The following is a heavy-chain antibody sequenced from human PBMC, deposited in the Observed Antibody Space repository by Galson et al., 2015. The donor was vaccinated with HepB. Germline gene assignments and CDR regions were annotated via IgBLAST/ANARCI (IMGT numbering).Heavy chain of an antibody. CDR1: GYSFTSYW. Sequence: QSGAEVKKPGESLRISCKVSGYSFTSYWITWVRQMPGKGLEWMGSIDPSDSYTNYSPSFQGHVTISADKSISTAYLQWSSLKASDTAMYYCARRDHAAAGTFYYYHGMDVWGQGTTVTVSS. CDR2: IDPSDSYT. D-gene: IGHD6-13*01. CDR3: ARRDHAAAGTFYYYHGMDV. J-gene: IGHJ6*02. V-gene: IGHV5-10-1*01.